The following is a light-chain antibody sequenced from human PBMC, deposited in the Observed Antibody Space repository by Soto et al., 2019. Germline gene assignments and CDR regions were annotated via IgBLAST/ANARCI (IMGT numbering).Light chain of an antibody. CDR1: SSDVGGYNY. V-gene: IGLV2-8*01. CDR3: SSYAGSSTPFV. Sequence: QSVLTQPPSASGSPGQSVTISCTGTSSDVGGYNYVSWYQQHPGKAPKLMIYEVSKRPSGVPDRFSGSKSGNTASLTVSGLQAEDEADYYGSSYAGSSTPFVFGTGTKVTVL. J-gene: IGLJ1*01. CDR2: EVS.